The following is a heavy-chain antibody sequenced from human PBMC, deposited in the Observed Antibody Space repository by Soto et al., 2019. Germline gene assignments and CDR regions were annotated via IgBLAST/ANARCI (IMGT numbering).Heavy chain of an antibody. Sequence: QVQLVQSGAEVKKPGASVKVSCKASGYTFTGYYMHWVRQAPGQGLEWMGWINPNSGGTNYAQKFQGWVTMTRDTSISTAYMELSRLRSDDTAVYSCARAPYCSGGSCYSTAWFDPWGQGTLVTVSS. D-gene: IGHD2-15*01. J-gene: IGHJ5*02. CDR2: INPNSGGT. CDR3: ARAPYCSGGSCYSTAWFDP. V-gene: IGHV1-2*04. CDR1: GYTFTGYY.